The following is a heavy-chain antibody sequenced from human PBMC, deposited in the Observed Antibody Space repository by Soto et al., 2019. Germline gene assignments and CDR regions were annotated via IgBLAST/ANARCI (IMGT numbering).Heavy chain of an antibody. Sequence: GGSLRLSCAASGFTFSNAWMSWVRQAPGKGLEWVGRIKSKTDGGTTDYAAPVKGRFTISRDDSKNTLYLQMNSLKTEDTAVYYCSGGIAAAAYYYYYGMDVWGQGTTVTVS. CDR2: IKSKTDGGTT. J-gene: IGHJ6*02. CDR3: SGGIAAAAYYYYYGMDV. D-gene: IGHD6-13*01. CDR1: GFTFSNAW. V-gene: IGHV3-15*01.